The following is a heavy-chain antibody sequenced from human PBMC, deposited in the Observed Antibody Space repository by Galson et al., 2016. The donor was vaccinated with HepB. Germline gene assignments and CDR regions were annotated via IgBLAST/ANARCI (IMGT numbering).Heavy chain of an antibody. CDR3: ARVRCSTFRCQNWFDP. V-gene: IGHV6-1*01. Sequence: AISGDSVSSNSAAWTWIRQSPLRGLEWLGRTYYRSKWYNDYAVSVKSRISIHPDTSKNQFSLQLNSVTPEDTAVYYCARVRCSTFRCQNWFDPWGQGTLVTVSA. CDR1: GDSVSSNSAA. D-gene: IGHD2/OR15-2a*01. J-gene: IGHJ5*02. CDR2: TYYRSKWYN.